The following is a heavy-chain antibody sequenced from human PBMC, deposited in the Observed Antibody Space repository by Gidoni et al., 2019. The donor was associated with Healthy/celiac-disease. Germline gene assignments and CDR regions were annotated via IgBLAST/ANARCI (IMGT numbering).Heavy chain of an antibody. V-gene: IGHV3-20*04. CDR3: ARDGGGYCSGGSCYSVEGGMDV. J-gene: IGHJ6*02. CDR2: INWNGGCT. CDR1: GFTFDDYG. Sequence: EVQLVESGGGVVRPGGSLRLSCAASGFTFDDYGMRWVRQAPGKGLEWVSGINWNGGCTGYADSVKGRFTISRDNAKNSLYLQMNSLRAEDTALYYCARDGGGYCSGGSCYSVEGGMDVWGQGTTVTVSS. D-gene: IGHD2-15*01.